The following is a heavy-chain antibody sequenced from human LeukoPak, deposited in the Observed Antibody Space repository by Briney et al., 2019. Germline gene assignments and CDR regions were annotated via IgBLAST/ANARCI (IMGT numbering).Heavy chain of an antibody. CDR3: ARHGYDYVLFY. V-gene: IGHV4-34*01. Sequence: PSETLSLTCAVYGGSFSGYYWSWIRQPPGKGLEWIGEINHSGSTNYNPSLKSRVTISVDTSKNQLSLKLSSVTAADTAVYYCARHGYDYVLFYWGQGTLVTVSS. CDR1: GGSFSGYY. J-gene: IGHJ4*02. D-gene: IGHD3-16*01. CDR2: INHSGST.